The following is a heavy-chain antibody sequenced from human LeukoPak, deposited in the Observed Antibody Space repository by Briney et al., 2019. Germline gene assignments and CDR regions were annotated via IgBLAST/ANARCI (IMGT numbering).Heavy chain of an antibody. D-gene: IGHD1-1*01. CDR3: ARDIQQDDY. Sequence: KPGGSLRLSCAASGFTFSSYAMSWVRQAPGKGLEWVSSISSSSSYIYYADSVKGRFTISRDNAKNSLYLQMNSLRAEDTAVYYCARDIQQDDYWGQGTLVTVSS. CDR2: ISSSSSYI. J-gene: IGHJ4*02. CDR1: GFTFSSYA. V-gene: IGHV3-21*01.